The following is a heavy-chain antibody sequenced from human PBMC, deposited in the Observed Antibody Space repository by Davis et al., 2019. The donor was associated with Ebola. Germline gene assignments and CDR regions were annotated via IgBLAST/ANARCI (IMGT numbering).Heavy chain of an antibody. J-gene: IGHJ6*01. V-gene: IGHV4-59*08. D-gene: IGHD3-10*01. Sequence: SETLSLTCAVYGGSFSSYYWSWIRQPPGKGLEWIGYIYYSGSTNYNPSLKSRVTISVDTSKNQFSLKLSSVTAADTAVYYCARLPRGDHGMDVWGQGTTVTVSS. CDR2: IYYSGST. CDR3: ARLPRGDHGMDV. CDR1: GGSFSSYY.